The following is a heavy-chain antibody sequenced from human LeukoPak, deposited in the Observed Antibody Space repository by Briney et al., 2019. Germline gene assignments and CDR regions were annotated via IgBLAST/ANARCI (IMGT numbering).Heavy chain of an antibody. V-gene: IGHV3-7*01. CDR2: IKQDGSEK. CDR3: ARVLEWFGELTFDY. CDR1: GFTFSTSW. Sequence: GSLRLSCAASGFTFSTSWMSWVRQAPGKGLEWVANIKQDGSEKYYVDSVKGRFAISRDNAKNSLYLQMNSLRAEDTAVYYCARVLEWFGELTFDYWGQGTLVTVSS. J-gene: IGHJ4*02. D-gene: IGHD3-10*01.